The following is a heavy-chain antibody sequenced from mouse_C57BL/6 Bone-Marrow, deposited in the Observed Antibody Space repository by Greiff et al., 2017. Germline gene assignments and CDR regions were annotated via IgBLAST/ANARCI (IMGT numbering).Heavy chain of an antibody. V-gene: IGHV14-1*01. CDR2: LDPADGDT. J-gene: IGHJ2*01. Sequence: EVQLQQPGAELVRPGASVKLSCTASGFHIKDYYMHWVKQRPEQGLEWIGRLDPADGDTEYAPKFQGQATMTVDQSSHTDYLPLSNLTSEGTAVYYCTADYYVSNYFDYWGQGTTLTGSS. CDR1: GFHIKDYY. D-gene: IGHD1-1*01. CDR3: TADYYVSNYFDY.